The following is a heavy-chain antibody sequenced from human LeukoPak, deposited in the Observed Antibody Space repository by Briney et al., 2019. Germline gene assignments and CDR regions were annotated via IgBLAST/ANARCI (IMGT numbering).Heavy chain of an antibody. CDR1: GYTLTELS. J-gene: IGHJ6*04. Sequence: ASVKVSCKVSGYTLTELSMHWVRQAPGKGLEWMGGFDPEDGETIYAQKFQGRVTMTEDTSTDTAYMELSSLRSEDTAVYYCATPYGSSLSDYYYGMDVWGKRTTATVSS. CDR3: ATPYGSSLSDYYYGMDV. CDR2: FDPEDGET. V-gene: IGHV1-24*01. D-gene: IGHD3-10*01.